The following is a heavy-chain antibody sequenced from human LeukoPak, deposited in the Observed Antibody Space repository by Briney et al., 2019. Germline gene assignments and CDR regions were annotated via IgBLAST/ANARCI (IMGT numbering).Heavy chain of an antibody. CDR1: GFTFSNAW. Sequence: GGSLRLSCAASGFTFSNAWMSWVRQAPGKGLEWVGRIRSKTDGGATDYAAPVKGRFTISRDDSKNTLYLQMNSLKSEDTAVYYCTTVSPLYYYYGMDVWGQGTTVTVSS. V-gene: IGHV3-15*01. CDR3: TTVSPLYYYYGMDV. J-gene: IGHJ6*02. CDR2: IRSKTDGGAT.